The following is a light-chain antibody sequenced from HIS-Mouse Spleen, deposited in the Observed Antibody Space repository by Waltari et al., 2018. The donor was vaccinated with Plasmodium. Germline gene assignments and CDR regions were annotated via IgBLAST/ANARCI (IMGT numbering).Light chain of an antibody. CDR3: QQSYSTWT. J-gene: IGKJ1*01. Sequence: DIQMTQSPSSLSASVGDRVTITCRASQSISSYLNWYQQKPGNAPKLLIYAASSLQSGVPSRFSGSGSGTDFTLTISSLQPEDFATYNCQQSYSTWTFGQGTKVEIK. CDR1: QSISSY. CDR2: AAS. V-gene: IGKV1-39*01.